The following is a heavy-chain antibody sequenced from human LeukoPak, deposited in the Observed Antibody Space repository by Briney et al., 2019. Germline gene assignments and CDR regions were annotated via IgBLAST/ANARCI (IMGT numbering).Heavy chain of an antibody. J-gene: IGHJ5*02. Sequence: GASVKVSCRASGYTFTSYCISWVRQDPGQGLEWMGWISAYNGNTKYAQKLQGRVTMTTDTSTSTAYMELRSLRSDDTAVYYCARDVSPLAAAGITPYNWFDPWGQGTLVTVSS. CDR3: ARDVSPLAAAGITPYNWFDP. V-gene: IGHV1-18*01. D-gene: IGHD6-13*01. CDR1: GYTFTSYC. CDR2: ISAYNGNT.